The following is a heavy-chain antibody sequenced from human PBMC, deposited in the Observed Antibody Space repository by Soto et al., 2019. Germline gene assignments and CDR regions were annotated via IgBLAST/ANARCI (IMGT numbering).Heavy chain of an antibody. D-gene: IGHD1-26*01. CDR1: GYTFTSYA. J-gene: IGHJ6*02. V-gene: IGHV1-3*01. Sequence: GASVKVSCKASGYTFTSYAMHWVRQAPGQRLEWMGWINAGNGNTKYSQEFQGRVTITRDTSASTAYMELSSLRSEDTAVYYCAREPVGAKELLDGMDVWGQGTTVTVFS. CDR2: INAGNGNT. CDR3: AREPVGAKELLDGMDV.